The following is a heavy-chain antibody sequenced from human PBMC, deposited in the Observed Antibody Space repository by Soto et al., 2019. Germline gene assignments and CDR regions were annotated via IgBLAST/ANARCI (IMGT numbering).Heavy chain of an antibody. D-gene: IGHD6-25*01. CDR2: IYYSGST. V-gene: IGHV4-59*01. CDR3: ARDFRDGYISLFDY. Sequence: SETLSLTCTASGGSISSYYWSWIRQPPGKGLEWIGYIYYSGSTNYNPSLKSRVTISVDTSKNQFSLKLSSVTAADTAVYYCARDFRDGYISLFDYWGQGTLVTVSS. CDR1: GGSISSYY. J-gene: IGHJ4*02.